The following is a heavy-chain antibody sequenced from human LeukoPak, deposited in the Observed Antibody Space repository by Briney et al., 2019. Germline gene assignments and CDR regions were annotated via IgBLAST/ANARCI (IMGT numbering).Heavy chain of an antibody. D-gene: IGHD3-10*01. CDR1: GFTFSIYA. Sequence: PGGSLRLSCAASGFTFSIYAMSWVRQAPGKGLEWVSAIRGSGESTYYADSVKGRFTISRDNSKNTLYLQMNTLRAEDTAVYYCARDITSGSFPTFDYWGQGTLVTVSS. V-gene: IGHV3-23*01. CDR2: IRGSGEST. J-gene: IGHJ4*02. CDR3: ARDITSGSFPTFDY.